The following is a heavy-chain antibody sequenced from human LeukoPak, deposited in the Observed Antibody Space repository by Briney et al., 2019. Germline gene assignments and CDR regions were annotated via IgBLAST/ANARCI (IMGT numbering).Heavy chain of an antibody. Sequence: SQTLPLTCTVSGGSISSGSYYWSWIRQPAGKGLEWIGRIYTSGSTNYNPSLKSRVTISVDTSKNQFSLKLSSVTAADTAVYYCARGWTKWGQGTLVTVSS. CDR1: GGSISSGSYY. J-gene: IGHJ4*02. D-gene: IGHD3/OR15-3a*01. CDR3: ARGWTK. CDR2: IYTSGST. V-gene: IGHV4-61*02.